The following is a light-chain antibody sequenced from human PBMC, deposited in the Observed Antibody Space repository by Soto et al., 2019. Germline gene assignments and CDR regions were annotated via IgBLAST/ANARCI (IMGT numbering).Light chain of an antibody. CDR1: QSVSSSY. Sequence: EIVFTQSPGTLSLSPGERSTLCCSSSQSVSSSYLAWYQQKPGQAPRLLIYGASSRATGIPARFSGSGSGTDFTLTISSLEPEDFAVYYCQQRSNWPLTFGGGTKVDIK. CDR3: QQRSNWPLT. V-gene: IGKV3D-20*02. CDR2: GAS. J-gene: IGKJ4*01.